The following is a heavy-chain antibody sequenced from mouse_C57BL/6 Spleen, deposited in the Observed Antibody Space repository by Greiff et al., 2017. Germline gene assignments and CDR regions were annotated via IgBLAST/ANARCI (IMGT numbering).Heavy chain of an antibody. D-gene: IGHD1-1*01. CDR3: ARDGSIPYYFDY. Sequence: VQLQQSGPELVKPGDSVKISCKASGYSFTGYFMNWVMQSHGKSLEWIGRINPYNGDTFYNQKFKGKATLTVDKSSSTAHMELRSLTSEDSAVYYCARDGSIPYYFDYWGQGTTLTVSS. V-gene: IGHV1-20*01. CDR2: INPYNGDT. CDR1: GYSFTGYF. J-gene: IGHJ2*01.